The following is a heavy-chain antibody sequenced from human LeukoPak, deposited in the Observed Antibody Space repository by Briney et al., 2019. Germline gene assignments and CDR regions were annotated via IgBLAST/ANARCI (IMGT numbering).Heavy chain of an antibody. J-gene: IGHJ6*03. CDR3: AKFPAALMPGGYYYYMDV. Sequence: PGGSLRLSCAASGFTFSSYEMNWVRQAPGKGLEWVSYISSSGSTIYYADSVKGRFISSRDNTKNSLYLQMNSLRAEDTAVYYCAKFPAALMPGGYYYYMDVWGKGTTVTISS. D-gene: IGHD2-2*01. V-gene: IGHV3-48*03. CDR1: GFTFSSYE. CDR2: ISSSGSTI.